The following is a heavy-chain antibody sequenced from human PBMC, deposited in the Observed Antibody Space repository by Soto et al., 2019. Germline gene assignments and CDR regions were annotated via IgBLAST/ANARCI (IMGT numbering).Heavy chain of an antibody. D-gene: IGHD2-2*01. CDR1: GFTFSSYA. CDR2: ISGSGGST. Sequence: EVQLLESGGGLVQPGGSLRLSCAASGFTFSSYAMSWVRQAPGKGLEWVSAISGSGGSTYYADSVKGRFTISRDNSKNTLYLQMNSLRAEDTAVYYCAKDPCSSTSCYAHWFDPWGQGTLVTVSS. V-gene: IGHV3-23*01. CDR3: AKDPCSSTSCYAHWFDP. J-gene: IGHJ5*02.